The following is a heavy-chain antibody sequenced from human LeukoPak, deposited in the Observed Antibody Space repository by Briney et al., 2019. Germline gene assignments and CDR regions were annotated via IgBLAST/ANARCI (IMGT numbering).Heavy chain of an antibody. V-gene: IGHV1-18*01. CDR2: ISAYNGNT. Sequence: ASVKVSCKASGYTFTSYGISWVRQAPGQGLEWMGWISAYNGNTNYAQKLQSRVTMTTDTSTSTAYMELRSLRSDDTAVYYCARCPNYDFWSGYYPPRLRGFDPWGQGTLVTVSS. D-gene: IGHD3-3*01. CDR1: GYTFTSYG. J-gene: IGHJ5*02. CDR3: ARCPNYDFWSGYYPPRLRGFDP.